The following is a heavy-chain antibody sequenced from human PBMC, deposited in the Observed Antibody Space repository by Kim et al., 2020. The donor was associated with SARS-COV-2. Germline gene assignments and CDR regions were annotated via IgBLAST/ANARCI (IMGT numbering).Heavy chain of an antibody. CDR3: ATDMVHNSLDY. CDR2: IAQDGSEK. Sequence: GGSLRLSCAASGFTFSTYWMSWVRQAPGKGLEWVANIAQDGSEKYYVDSVKGRFTTSRDNAKNSLYLQVNSLRADDTAVYYCATDMVHNSLDYWGQGTLVTVSS. D-gene: IGHD3-10*01. V-gene: IGHV3-7*03. J-gene: IGHJ4*02. CDR1: GFTFSTYW.